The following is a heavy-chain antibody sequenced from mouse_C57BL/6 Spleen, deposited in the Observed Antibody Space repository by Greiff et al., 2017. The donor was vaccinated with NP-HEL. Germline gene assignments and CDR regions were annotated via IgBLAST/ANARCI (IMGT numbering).Heavy chain of an antibody. CDR3: ARERDGYYAGLFDV. CDR1: GYTFTSYW. J-gene: IGHJ1*03. CDR2: IYPGSGST. V-gene: IGHV1-55*01. Sequence: QVQLQQPGAELVKPGASVKMSCKASGYTFTSYWITWVKQRPGQGLEWIGDIYPGSGSTNYNEKFKSKATLTVDTSSSTAYMQLSSLTSEDSAVYYCARERDGYYAGLFDVWGTGTTVTVSS. D-gene: IGHD2-3*01.